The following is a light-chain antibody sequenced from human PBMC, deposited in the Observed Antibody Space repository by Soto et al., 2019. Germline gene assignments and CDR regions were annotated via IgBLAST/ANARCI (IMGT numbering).Light chain of an antibody. CDR3: QQYHDWPIT. Sequence: EIVMTQSPATLSVSPGESATLSCRASQSVSPNFAWYQQRPGQAPKVLIYGASSGATDVPARFSASGSGTEFTLTISSLRSEDFAVYYCQQYHDWPITFGQGTRLEIK. V-gene: IGKV3-15*01. J-gene: IGKJ5*01. CDR1: QSVSPN. CDR2: GAS.